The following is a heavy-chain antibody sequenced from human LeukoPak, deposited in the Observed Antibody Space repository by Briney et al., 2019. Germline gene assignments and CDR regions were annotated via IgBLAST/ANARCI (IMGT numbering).Heavy chain of an antibody. V-gene: IGHV1-18*01. CDR2: ISAYNGNT. Sequence: ASVKVSCKASGYTFTSYGINWVRQAPGQGLEWMGWISAYNGNTNYAQKLQGRVTMTTDTSTSTAYMELRSLRSDDTAVYYCARSIVVVPAATGCIDYWGQGTLVTASS. CDR3: ARSIVVVPAATGCIDY. D-gene: IGHD2-2*01. CDR1: GYTFTSYG. J-gene: IGHJ4*02.